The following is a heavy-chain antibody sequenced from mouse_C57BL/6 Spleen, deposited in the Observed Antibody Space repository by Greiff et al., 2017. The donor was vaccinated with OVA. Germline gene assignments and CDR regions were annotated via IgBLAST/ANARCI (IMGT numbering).Heavy chain of an antibody. J-gene: IGHJ2*01. CDR2: INPYNGGT. V-gene: IGHV1-19*01. CDR3: ARINSQLRFDY. CDR1: GYTFTDYY. Sequence: EVQLQQSGAELVKPGASVKISCKASGYTFTDYYMNWVKQSHGKSLEWIGVINPYNGGTSYNQKFKGKATLTVDKSSSTAYMELNSLTSEDSAVYYCARINSQLRFDYWGQGTTLTVSS.